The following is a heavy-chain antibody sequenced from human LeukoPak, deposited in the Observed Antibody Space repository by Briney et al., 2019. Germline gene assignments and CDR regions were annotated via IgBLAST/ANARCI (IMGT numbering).Heavy chain of an antibody. Sequence: GGSLRLSCAASGFTFDDYAMRWVRQAPGKGLEWVSGISWNSGSIGYADSVKGRFTISRDNAKNSLYLQMNSLRTEDTALYYCAKAVAVVPASFDYWGQGTLVTVSS. V-gene: IGHV3-9*01. CDR2: ISWNSGSI. CDR1: GFTFDDYA. J-gene: IGHJ4*02. D-gene: IGHD2-2*01. CDR3: AKAVAVVPASFDY.